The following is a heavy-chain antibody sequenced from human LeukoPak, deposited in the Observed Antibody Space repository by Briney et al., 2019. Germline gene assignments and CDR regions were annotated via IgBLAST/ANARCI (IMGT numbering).Heavy chain of an antibody. D-gene: IGHD2-8*01. CDR3: ARRSRNGLDAFDI. Sequence: ASVKVSCKASAYTFNDYYVHWVRQAPGQGLQWMGWIGPNSGDAEYAQKFQGRFTMTRDRSISTAYMDLGRLTSDDTAAYYCARRSRNGLDAFDIWGQGTMVTVSS. CDR1: AYTFNDYY. V-gene: IGHV1-2*02. CDR2: IGPNSGDA. J-gene: IGHJ3*02.